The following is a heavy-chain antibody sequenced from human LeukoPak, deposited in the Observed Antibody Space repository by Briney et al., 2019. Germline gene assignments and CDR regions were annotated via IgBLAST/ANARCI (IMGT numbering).Heavy chain of an antibody. CDR1: GFTVSSNY. V-gene: IGHV3-66*01. CDR3: ARDSRWFGESPSFDY. D-gene: IGHD3-10*01. J-gene: IGHJ4*02. CDR2: IYSGGSA. Sequence: PGRSLRLSCAASGFTVSSNYMNWVRQAPGKGLEWVSAIYSGGSASYADSVKGRFTISRDNSKNTLYLQMNSLRAEDTAVYYCARDSRWFGESPSFDYWGQGTLVTVSS.